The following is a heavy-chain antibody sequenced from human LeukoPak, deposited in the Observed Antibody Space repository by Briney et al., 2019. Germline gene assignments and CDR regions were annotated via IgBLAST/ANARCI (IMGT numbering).Heavy chain of an antibody. J-gene: IGHJ3*02. D-gene: IGHD6-6*01. CDR3: AIIIHPDIAARYDAFDI. CDR1: GVTLSTYA. Sequence: GASVKVSCKASGVTLSTYAISWVRQAPGPRLEWMGGIIPIFGTANDAQQFQGRVTITTDECTSTDYIELSSLRSEDTAVYYCAIIIHPDIAARYDAFDIWRQGTMVTVSS. V-gene: IGHV1-69*05. CDR2: IIPIFGTA.